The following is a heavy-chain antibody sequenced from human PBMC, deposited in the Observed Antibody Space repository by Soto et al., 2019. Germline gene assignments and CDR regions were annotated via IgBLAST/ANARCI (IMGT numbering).Heavy chain of an antibody. CDR2: IYYSGST. Sequence: SETLSLTCTVSGGSISSYYWSWIRQPPGKGLEWIGYIYYSGSTNYNPSLKRRVTISVDTSKNQFSLKLSSVTAADTAVYYCARGGAHYYGGAWFAPWGQGPLVTVSS. D-gene: IGHD4-17*01. J-gene: IGHJ5*02. V-gene: IGHV4-59*01. CDR3: ARGGAHYYGGAWFAP. CDR1: GGSISSYY.